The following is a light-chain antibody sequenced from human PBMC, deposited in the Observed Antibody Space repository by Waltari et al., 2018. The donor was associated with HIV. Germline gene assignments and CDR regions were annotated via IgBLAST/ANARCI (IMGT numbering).Light chain of an antibody. Sequence: TLLTHSPDSLAVPLVEMATPNFNSTNSVLYYSNNRNYLAWYQQKPGQSPNLLIYWASTRESGVPDRFSGSGSGTDFTLTISSLQAEDVAVYYCQQYHSIPWTFGHGTKVEIK. CDR1: NSVLYYSNNRNY. CDR3: QQYHSIPWT. J-gene: IGKJ1*01. V-gene: IGKV4-1*01. CDR2: WAS.